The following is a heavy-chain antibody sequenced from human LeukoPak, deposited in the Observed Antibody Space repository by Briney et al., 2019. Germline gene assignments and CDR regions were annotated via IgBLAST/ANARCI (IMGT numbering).Heavy chain of an antibody. V-gene: IGHV4-39*01. CDR2: IYYSGST. CDR3: ARHPLGITFGGVIVSNYFDY. Sequence: SETLSLTRTASGGSISSSSYYWGWIRQPPGKGLEWIGSIYYSGSTYYNPSLKSRVTISVDTSKNQFSLKLSSVTAADTAVYYCARHPLGITFGGVIVSNYFDYWGQGTLVTVSS. D-gene: IGHD3-16*02. J-gene: IGHJ4*02. CDR1: GGSISSSSYY.